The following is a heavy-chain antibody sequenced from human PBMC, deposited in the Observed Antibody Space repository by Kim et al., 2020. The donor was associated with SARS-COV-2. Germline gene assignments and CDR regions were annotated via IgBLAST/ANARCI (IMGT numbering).Heavy chain of an antibody. CDR1: GGSISSYY. Sequence: SETLSLTCTVSGGSISSYYWSWIRQPPGKGLEWIGYIYYSGSTNYNPSLKSRVTISVDTSKNQFSLKLSSVTAADTAVYYCARERRVYCSSTSCPSTDYGMDVWGQGTTVTVSS. D-gene: IGHD2-2*01. CDR3: ARERRVYCSSTSCPSTDYGMDV. J-gene: IGHJ6*02. V-gene: IGHV4-59*01. CDR2: IYYSGST.